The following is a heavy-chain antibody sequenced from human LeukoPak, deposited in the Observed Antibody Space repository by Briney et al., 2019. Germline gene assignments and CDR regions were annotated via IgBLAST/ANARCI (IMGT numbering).Heavy chain of an antibody. CDR1: GFTFSSFA. CDR3: QAEDGIRDFDKRPGYFDY. CDR2: ISGSGGST. V-gene: IGHV3-23*01. Sequence: QPGGSLRLSCAASGFTFSSFAMSWVRQAPWKRLECVSAISGSGGSTYYADSVKNRFTISRDNSKNTLYLQMNSLRAEDTAVFFFQAEDGIRDFDKRPGYFDYWGQGTLVTVSS. D-gene: IGHD3-9*01. J-gene: IGHJ4*02.